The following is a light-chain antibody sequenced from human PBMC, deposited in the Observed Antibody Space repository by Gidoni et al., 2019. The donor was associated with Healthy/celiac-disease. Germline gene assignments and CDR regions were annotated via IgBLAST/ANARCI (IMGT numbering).Light chain of an antibody. J-gene: IGKJ4*01. CDR2: GAA. V-gene: IGKV3D-15*01. CDR3: KQYNNWPLT. CDR1: QSVSSN. Sequence: IVMTQSPATLSVSQGERATLSCRAKQSVSSNLAWYQQKPGQAPRLLIYGAATRATGIPARFSGSGSGTEFTLTISSLQSEVFAVYYCKQYNNWPLTFGGGTKVEIK.